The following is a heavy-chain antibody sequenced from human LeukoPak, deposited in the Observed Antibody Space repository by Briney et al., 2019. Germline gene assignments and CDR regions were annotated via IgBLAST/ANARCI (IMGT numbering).Heavy chain of an antibody. CDR1: GFTFSNYA. J-gene: IGHJ4*02. D-gene: IGHD6-13*01. V-gene: IGHV3-64D*06. Sequence: RGSLRHSPSASGFTFSNYAIHWVRQAPGRGREYVSTISDNWCNTNYADSLKGRFTISRDNSKNTLYLQMNRLRTEDTGVYYCVKAAGSWYGYFDYWGQGSLVTVSS. CDR2: ISDNWCNT. CDR3: VKAAGSWYGYFDY.